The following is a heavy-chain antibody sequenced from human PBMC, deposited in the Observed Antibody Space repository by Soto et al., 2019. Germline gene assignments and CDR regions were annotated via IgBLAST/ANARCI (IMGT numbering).Heavy chain of an antibody. D-gene: IGHD4-17*01. Sequence: QLQLQESGSGLVKPSQTLSLTFAVSGGSISSGGYSWSWIRQPPGKGLEWIGYIYHSGSTYYNPSGKSRVTIAVDRSKNQFALKLSSVTAADTAVYYCARAHGEYADAFDIWGQGTMVTVSS. V-gene: IGHV4-30-2*01. CDR1: GGSISSGGYS. CDR3: ARAHGEYADAFDI. CDR2: IYHSGST. J-gene: IGHJ3*02.